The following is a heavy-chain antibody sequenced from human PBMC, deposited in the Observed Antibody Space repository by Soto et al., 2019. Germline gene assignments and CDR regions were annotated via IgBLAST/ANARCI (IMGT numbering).Heavy chain of an antibody. CDR3: ARDKRDLRFLEWSYYCDY. Sequence: QVQLVESGGGVVQPGRSLRLSCAASGFTFSSYAMHWVRQAPGKGLEWVAVISYDGSNKSYADSVKGRFTISRDNSKNTLYLELNSLRAEDTAVYYCARDKRDLRFLEWSYYCDYWGQGTLVTVSS. CDR2: ISYDGSNK. V-gene: IGHV3-30-3*01. CDR1: GFTFSSYA. D-gene: IGHD3-3*01. J-gene: IGHJ4*02.